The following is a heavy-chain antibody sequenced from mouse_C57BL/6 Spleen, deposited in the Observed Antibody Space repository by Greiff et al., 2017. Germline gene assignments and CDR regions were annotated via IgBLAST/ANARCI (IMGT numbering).Heavy chain of an antibody. V-gene: IGHV1-80*01. CDR2: IYPGDGDT. Sequence: QVQLQQSGAELVKPGASVKISCKASGYAFRSYWMNWVKQRPGKGLEWIGQIYPGDGDTNYNGKFKGKATLTADKSSSTAYMQLSSLTSEDSAVYFCFYDYDEKAWFAYWGQGTLVTVSA. CDR3: FYDYDEKAWFAY. CDR1: GYAFRSYW. J-gene: IGHJ3*01. D-gene: IGHD2-4*01.